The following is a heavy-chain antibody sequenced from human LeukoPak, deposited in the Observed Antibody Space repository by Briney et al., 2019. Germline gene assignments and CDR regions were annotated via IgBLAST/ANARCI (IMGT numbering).Heavy chain of an antibody. V-gene: IGHV4-59*01. J-gene: IGHJ4*02. CDR2: IYYSGST. Sequence: SETLSLTCTVSGGSISTYYWSWIRQPPGKGLDWIGYIYYSGSTNYNPSLKSRVTISVDTSKNQFSLKLSSVTAADTAVYYCARGSRSSDYWGQGTLVTVSS. CDR3: ARGSRSSDY. CDR1: GGSISTYY.